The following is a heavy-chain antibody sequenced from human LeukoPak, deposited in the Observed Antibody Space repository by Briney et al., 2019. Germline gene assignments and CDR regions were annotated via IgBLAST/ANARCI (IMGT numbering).Heavy chain of an antibody. CDR3: ARPYCSGGSCPEEYYYYGMDV. CDR2: ISGSSTYI. D-gene: IGHD2-15*01. Sequence: GGSLRLSCAASGFTFSSYAMNWVRQAPGKGLEWVSSISGSSTYIYYADSVKGRFTISRDNAKNSLYLQMNSLRAEDTAVYYCARPYCSGGSCPEEYYYYGMDVWGQGTTVTVSS. V-gene: IGHV3-21*01. J-gene: IGHJ6*02. CDR1: GFTFSSYA.